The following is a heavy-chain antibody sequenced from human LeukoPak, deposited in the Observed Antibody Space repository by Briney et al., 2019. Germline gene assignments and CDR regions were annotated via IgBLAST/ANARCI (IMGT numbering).Heavy chain of an antibody. Sequence: PSETLSLTCAVYGGSFSGYYWSWIRQPPGKGLEWIGEINHSGSTNYNPSLKSRVTISVDTSKNQFSLKLSSVTAADTAVYYCARVSRYNWSLDYWGQGTLVTVSS. CDR1: GGSFSGYY. J-gene: IGHJ4*02. V-gene: IGHV4-34*01. D-gene: IGHD1-20*01. CDR3: ARVSRYNWSLDY. CDR2: INHSGST.